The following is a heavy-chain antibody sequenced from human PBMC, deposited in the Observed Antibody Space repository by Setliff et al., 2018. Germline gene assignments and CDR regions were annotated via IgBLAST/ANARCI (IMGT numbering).Heavy chain of an antibody. V-gene: IGHV1-2*02. J-gene: IGHJ5*02. CDR3: VRSGKFGMRFWFDQ. Sequence: GASVKVSCKASGDSFNNYAISWVRQAPGQGLEWMGWINPNSGDTHSAQKFQGRVTMTRGTSINTAYMELSSLTSDDTAFYYCVRSGKFGMRFWFDQWGLGTLVTAPQ. D-gene: IGHD1-26*01. CDR2: INPNSGDT. CDR1: GDSFNNYA.